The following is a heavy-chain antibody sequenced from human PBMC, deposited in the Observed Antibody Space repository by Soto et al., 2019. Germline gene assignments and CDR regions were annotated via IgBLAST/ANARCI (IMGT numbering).Heavy chain of an antibody. CDR3: ARGSLIWQLTDLDY. D-gene: IGHD6-6*01. CDR1: GYTFTSYD. J-gene: IGHJ4*02. CDR2: MNPNSGNT. Sequence: GASVKVSCKASGYTFTSYDINWVRQATGQGLEWMGWMNPNSGNTGYAQKFQGRVTMTRNTSISTAYMELSSLRSEDTAVYYCARGSLIWQLTDLDYWGQGTLVTVSS. V-gene: IGHV1-8*01.